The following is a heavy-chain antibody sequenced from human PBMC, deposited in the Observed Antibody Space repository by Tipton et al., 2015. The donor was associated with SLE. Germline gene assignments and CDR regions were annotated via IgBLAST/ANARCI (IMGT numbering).Heavy chain of an antibody. D-gene: IGHD5-18*01. CDR1: GFPFSSYA. CDR2: IAYDGVNK. Sequence: SLRLSCTASGFPFSSYAMHWVRQAPGKGLDWVTVIAYDGVNKYYADSVKGRFTISRDDSKNEVDLQMNSLRVEDTAVYYCAKQAKGADGYGYTHYAMDVWGQGTTVTVS. J-gene: IGHJ6*02. V-gene: IGHV3-30*04. CDR3: AKQAKGADGYGYTHYAMDV.